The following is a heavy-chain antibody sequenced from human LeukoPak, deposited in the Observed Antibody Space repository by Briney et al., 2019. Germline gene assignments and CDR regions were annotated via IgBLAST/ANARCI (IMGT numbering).Heavy chain of an antibody. J-gene: IGHJ4*02. D-gene: IGHD2-15*01. Sequence: PSETLSLTCTVSGDSISSPTYYWAWIRQPPGKELMWIGFFYYSGETYYKPSLKRQVTISVDTSKNQFSLKLTSVTAAGTAVYYCARPRCYTDCSFDYCLQGRQVGVS. V-gene: IGHV4-39*01. CDR3: ARPRCYTDCSFDY. CDR1: GDSISSPTYY. CDR2: FYYSGET.